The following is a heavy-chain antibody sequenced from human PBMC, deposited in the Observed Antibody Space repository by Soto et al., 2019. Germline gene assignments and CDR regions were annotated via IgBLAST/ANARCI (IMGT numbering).Heavy chain of an antibody. CDR1: GFTFSSYG. CDR2: ISYEGSNK. Sequence: GGSLRLSCAASGFTFSSYGMHWVRQAPGKGLEWVAVISYEGSNKYYADSVKGRFTISRDNSKNTLYLQMNSLRAEDTAVYYCAKELSFYNYYGMDVWGQGTTVTVSS. J-gene: IGHJ6*02. CDR3: AKELSFYNYYGMDV. D-gene: IGHD3-10*01. V-gene: IGHV3-30*18.